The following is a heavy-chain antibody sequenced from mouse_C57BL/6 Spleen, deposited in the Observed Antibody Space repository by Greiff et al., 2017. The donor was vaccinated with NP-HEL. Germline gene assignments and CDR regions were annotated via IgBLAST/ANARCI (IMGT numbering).Heavy chain of an antibody. CDR3: VRAHDGYYNYYAMDY. V-gene: IGHV10-3*01. D-gene: IGHD2-3*01. J-gene: IGHJ4*01. CDR2: IRSKSSNYAT. CDR1: GFTFNTYA. Sequence: DVHLVESGGGLVQPKGSLKLSCAASGFTFNTYAMHWVRQAPGKGLEWVARIRSKSSNYATYYADSVKDRFTISRDDSQSMLYLQMNNLKTEDTAMYYCVRAHDGYYNYYAMDYWGQGTSVTVSS.